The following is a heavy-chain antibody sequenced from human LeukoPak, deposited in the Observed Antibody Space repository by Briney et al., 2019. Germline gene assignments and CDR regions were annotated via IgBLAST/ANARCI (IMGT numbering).Heavy chain of an antibody. CDR2: INPNSGGT. CDR1: GYTFTGYY. V-gene: IGHV1-2*02. D-gene: IGHD3-16*01. J-gene: IGHJ6*03. Sequence: ASVKVSCKASGYTFTGYYMHWVRQAPGQGLEWMGWINPNSGGTNYAQKFQGRVTMTRDTSISTAYMELSRLRSDDTAVYYCASSGFGRDEYYYYYMDVWGKGTTVTVSS. CDR3: ASSGFGRDEYYYYYMDV.